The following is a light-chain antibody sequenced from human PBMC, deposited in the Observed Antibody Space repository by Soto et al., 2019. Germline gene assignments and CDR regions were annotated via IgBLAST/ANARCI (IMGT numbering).Light chain of an antibody. CDR2: IERGGTY. CDR3: ETWDSDTQV. Sequence: QPVLTQSSSASASLGSSVKFTCTLSRGRSSYIIAWHQQQPGKAPRYLMKIERGGTYNKGTGVPDRFSGSSSGADRYLAISNLQSEDEANYYCETWDSDTQVFGGGTKVTVL. CDR1: RGRSSYI. V-gene: IGLV4-60*03. J-gene: IGLJ2*01.